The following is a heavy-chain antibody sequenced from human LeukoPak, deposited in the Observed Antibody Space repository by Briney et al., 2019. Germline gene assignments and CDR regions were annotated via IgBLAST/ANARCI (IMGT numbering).Heavy chain of an antibody. CDR3: ARFYDSSGYLSLYYYGMDV. J-gene: IGHJ6*02. D-gene: IGHD3-22*01. CDR2: INHSGST. Sequence: PSETLSLTCAVYGGSFSGYYWSWIRQPPGKGLEWIGEINHSGSTNYNPSLKSRVTISVDTSKNQFSLKLSSVTAADTAVYYCARFYDSSGYLSLYYYGMDVWGQGTTVTVSS. CDR1: GGSFSGYY. V-gene: IGHV4-34*01.